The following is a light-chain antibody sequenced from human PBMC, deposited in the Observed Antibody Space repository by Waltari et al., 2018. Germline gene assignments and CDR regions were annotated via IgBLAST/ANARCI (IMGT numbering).Light chain of an antibody. CDR1: RPNIGSHH. Sequence: QSVLTQTPSASEIPGQRVTIFCSGDRPNIGSHHVYWYQQVPGTAPRLLIQMNNQRPSGVPDRFSGSKSGTSASMAISGLRSEDEADYYCATWDDSLNGVVFGGGTKVTVL. CDR2: MNN. J-gene: IGLJ2*01. V-gene: IGLV1-47*01. CDR3: ATWDDSLNGVV.